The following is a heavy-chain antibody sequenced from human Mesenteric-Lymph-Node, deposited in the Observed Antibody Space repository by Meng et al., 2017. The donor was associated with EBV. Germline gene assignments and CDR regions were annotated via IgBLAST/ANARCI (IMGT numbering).Heavy chain of an antibody. V-gene: IGHV4-39*01. CDR2: IYYSGTT. Sequence: QVQRQGSGPGLVRPSGTLSLICTFSSDSISSTSYHWGWIRQPPGKGLEWIGSIYYSGTTYFNPSLESRVSISVDTSKKQFSLRLTSVTAADTAVYYCARQYGSSFDYWGQGTLVTVSS. CDR3: ARQYGSSFDY. D-gene: IGHD3-10*01. CDR1: SDSISSTSYH. J-gene: IGHJ4*02.